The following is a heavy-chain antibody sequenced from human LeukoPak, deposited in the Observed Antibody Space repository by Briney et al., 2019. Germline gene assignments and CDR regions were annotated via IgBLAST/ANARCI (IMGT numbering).Heavy chain of an antibody. CDR2: INPNSGGT. J-gene: IGHJ4*02. D-gene: IGHD3-22*01. CDR3: ARDRRELNYYDSSGYYSGH. V-gene: IGHV1-2*02. CDR1: GYTFTGYY. Sequence: ASVKVSCKASGYTFTGYYMHWVRQAPGQGLEWMGWINPNSGGTNYAQKFQGRVTMTRDTSISTAYMELSRLRSDDTAVYYCARDRRELNYYDSSGYYSGHWGQGTLVTVSS.